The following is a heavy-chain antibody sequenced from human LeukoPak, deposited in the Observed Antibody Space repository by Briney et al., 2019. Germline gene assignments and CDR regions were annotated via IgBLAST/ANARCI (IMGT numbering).Heavy chain of an antibody. CDR2: IRYDGGNK. Sequence: GGSLRLSCAASGFTFSSYGMHWVRQAPGKGLEWVAFIRYDGGNKYYADSVKGRFTISRDNSKNTLYLQMNSLRAEDTAVYYCAKAPLGSLGPGFDYWGLGTLVTVSS. D-gene: IGHD3-10*01. CDR1: GFTFSSYG. J-gene: IGHJ4*02. CDR3: AKAPLGSLGPGFDY. V-gene: IGHV3-30*02.